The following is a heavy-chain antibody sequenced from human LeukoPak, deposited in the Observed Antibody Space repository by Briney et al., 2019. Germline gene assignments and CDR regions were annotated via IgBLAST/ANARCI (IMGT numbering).Heavy chain of an antibody. CDR1: GFTFSSYG. D-gene: IGHD5-12*01. Sequence: GGSLRLSCAASGFTFSSYGMHWVRQAPGKGLEWVAVISYDGSNKYYADSVKGRFTISRDNSKNTLYLQMNSLRAEDTAVYYCAKLSPYSGYAVDYWGQGTLVTVSS. J-gene: IGHJ4*02. CDR3: AKLSPYSGYAVDY. V-gene: IGHV3-30*18. CDR2: ISYDGSNK.